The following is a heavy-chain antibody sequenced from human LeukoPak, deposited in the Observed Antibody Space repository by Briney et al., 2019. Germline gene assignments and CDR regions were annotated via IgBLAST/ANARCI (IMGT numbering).Heavy chain of an antibody. D-gene: IGHD3-10*01. V-gene: IGHV3-21*01. Sequence: GGSLRLSCAASGFTFSSYSMNWVRQAPGKGLEWVSSISSSSSYIYYADSVKGRFTISRDNAKNSLYLQMNSLRAEDTAVYYCSRDLNMIRGARYRPYKWFDPWGQGTLVTVSS. CDR3: SRDLNMIRGARYRPYKWFDP. J-gene: IGHJ5*02. CDR2: ISSSSSYI. CDR1: GFTFSSYS.